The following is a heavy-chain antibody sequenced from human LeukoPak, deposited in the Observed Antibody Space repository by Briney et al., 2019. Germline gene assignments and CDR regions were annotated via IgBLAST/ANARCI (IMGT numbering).Heavy chain of an antibody. Sequence: PGGSLRLSCAASRFTFDEYGMSWVRQTAGKGLEWGSGINWNGRSIGYADSVKGRFTISRANAKNYLYLQMNSLRAEDTALYYCAKGRPTEYYYDSSGADAFDIWGQGTMVTVSS. J-gene: IGHJ3*02. D-gene: IGHD3-22*01. CDR2: INWNGRSI. CDR3: AKGRPTEYYYDSSGADAFDI. CDR1: RFTFDEYG. V-gene: IGHV3-20*04.